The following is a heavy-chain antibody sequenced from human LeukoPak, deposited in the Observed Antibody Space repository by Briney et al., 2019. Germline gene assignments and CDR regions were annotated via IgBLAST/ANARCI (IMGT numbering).Heavy chain of an antibody. V-gene: IGHV4-59*12. J-gene: IGHJ4*02. Sequence: PSETLSLTCTVSGGSISTYYWSWIRQPPGKGLEWIGYIYYSRSANYNPSLKSRVTISVDTSKNQFSLKLSSVTAADTAVFYCARVAYSGYDYRGYFDYWGQGTLVTVSS. D-gene: IGHD5-12*01. CDR1: GGSISTYY. CDR2: IYYSRSA. CDR3: ARVAYSGYDYRGYFDY.